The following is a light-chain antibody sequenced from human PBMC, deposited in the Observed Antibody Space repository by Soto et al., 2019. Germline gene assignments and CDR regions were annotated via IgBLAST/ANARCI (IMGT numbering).Light chain of an antibody. J-gene: IGKJ1*01. CDR2: GAS. CDR3: QQYNNWPPWT. Sequence: DIVMTQSPATLSVSPGERATLSCRASQSVSSNLAWYQQKPGQAPRLLIYGASTRPTGIPARFSGSGSGTEFTLTTSSLLSEDFAVYYCQQYNNWPPWTFGQGTKVEIK. CDR1: QSVSSN. V-gene: IGKV3-15*01.